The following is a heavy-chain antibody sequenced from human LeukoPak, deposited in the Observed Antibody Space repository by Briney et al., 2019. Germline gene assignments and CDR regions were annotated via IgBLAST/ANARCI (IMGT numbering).Heavy chain of an antibody. CDR1: GYTFTSYG. D-gene: IGHD1-1*01. J-gene: IGHJ5*02. CDR2: ISAYDGNT. CDR3: ARDATGIGWFDP. Sequence: ASVKVSCKASGYTFTSYGISWVRQAPGQGLEWMGWISAYDGNTNYAQKLQGRVTMTTDTSTSTAYMELRSLRSDDTAVYYCARDATGIGWFDPWGQGTLVTVSS. V-gene: IGHV1-18*01.